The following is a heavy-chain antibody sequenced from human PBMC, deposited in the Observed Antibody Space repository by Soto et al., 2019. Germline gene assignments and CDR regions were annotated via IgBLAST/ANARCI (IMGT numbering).Heavy chain of an antibody. CDR2: INSDGSST. CDR1: EFTFSNYW. J-gene: IGHJ5*02. CDR3: ARGGLRAYWIDP. D-gene: IGHD4-17*01. Sequence: EVQLVESGGGLVQPGGSLKLSLAAFEFTFSNYWMHWVRQAPGKGLVWVSGINSDGSSTNYAGSVKGRFTISRDNAKNTLYLQMHSRRAEDTGVCCCARGGLRAYWIDPWGQGTLVTVSS. V-gene: IGHV3-74*01.